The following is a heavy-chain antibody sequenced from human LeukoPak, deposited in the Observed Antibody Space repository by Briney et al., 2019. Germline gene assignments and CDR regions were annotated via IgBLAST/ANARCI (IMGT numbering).Heavy chain of an antibody. J-gene: IGHJ5*02. CDR2: IIPIFGTA. V-gene: IGHV1-69*01. Sequence: SVKVSCKASGGTFSSYAISWVRQAPGQGLEWMGGIIPIFGTANYAQKFQGRVAITADESTSTAYMELSSLRSEDTAVYYCASTVVVVAAKLSWFDPWGQGTLVTVSS. D-gene: IGHD2-15*01. CDR3: ASTVVVVAAKLSWFDP. CDR1: GGTFSSYA.